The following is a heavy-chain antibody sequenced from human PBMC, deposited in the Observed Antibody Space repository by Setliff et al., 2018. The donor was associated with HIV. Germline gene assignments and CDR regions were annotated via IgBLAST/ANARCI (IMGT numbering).Heavy chain of an antibody. CDR3: ARVVVVIGSQDYFDY. CDR2: IYSGGDA. J-gene: IGHJ4*02. CDR1: GLSISSNY. D-gene: IGHD2-21*01. V-gene: IGHV3-66*02. Sequence: GGSLRLSCAASGLSISSNYMSWVRQAPGKGLEWVSIIYSGGDAYYSDSLKGRFTISRDNSRDTLYLQMSSLRADDTAVYYCARVVVVIGSQDYFDYWGRGMLVTVSS.